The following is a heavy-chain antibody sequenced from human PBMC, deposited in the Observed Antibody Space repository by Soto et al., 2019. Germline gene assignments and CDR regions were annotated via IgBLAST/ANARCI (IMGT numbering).Heavy chain of an antibody. Sequence: QVQLQQWGAGLLKPSETLSLTCAVHGGSFSGYYWNWIRQPPGKGLEWIGEINHSGSTNYNPSLKSRVSLSEDTSKNQFSLKLSSVTAADTAVYDCARGGGRIFDYWGQGTLVTVSS. CDR2: INHSGST. D-gene: IGHD3-16*01. J-gene: IGHJ4*02. V-gene: IGHV4-34*01. CDR3: ARGGGRIFDY. CDR1: GGSFSGYY.